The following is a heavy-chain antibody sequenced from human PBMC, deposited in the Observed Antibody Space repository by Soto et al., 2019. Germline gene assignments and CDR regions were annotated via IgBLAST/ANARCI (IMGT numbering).Heavy chain of an antibody. CDR1: GFTFSRFG. CDR3: ARDPDGIIDFDY. J-gene: IGHJ4*02. V-gene: IGHV3-48*02. CDR2: ITSDSSTR. D-gene: IGHD3-10*01. Sequence: PGGTLRLSCAVSGFTFSRFGMYWVRQAPGKGLEWISYITSDSSTRHYADFVKGRFTISRDNAKNSLYLQMNSLRDEDTAVYFCARDPDGIIDFDYWGQGT.